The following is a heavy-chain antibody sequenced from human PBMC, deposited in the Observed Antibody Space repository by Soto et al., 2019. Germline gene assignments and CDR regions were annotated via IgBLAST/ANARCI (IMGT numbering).Heavy chain of an antibody. V-gene: IGHV4-59*03. CDR2: IYHSGST. CDR1: GGSISSYY. CDR3: ATDPRYFAGCTYADY. J-gene: IGHJ4*02. D-gene: IGHD3-9*01. Sequence: SETLSLTCTVSGGSISSYYWSWIRQPPGKALEWIGYIYHSGSTNYNPSLKSRVTISVDTSKNQLSLNLSSVTAADTAVYYCATDPRYFAGCTYADYWGQGTLVTVSS.